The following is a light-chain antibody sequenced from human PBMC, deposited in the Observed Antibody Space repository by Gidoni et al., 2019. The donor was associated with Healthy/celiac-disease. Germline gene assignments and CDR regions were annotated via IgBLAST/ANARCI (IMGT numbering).Light chain of an antibody. CDR3: QQYNSYRT. J-gene: IGKJ1*01. CDR1: QSISSW. Sequence: RVTITCRASQSISSWLAWYQQKPGKAPKLLIYDASSLESGVPSRFSGSGSGTEFNLTISSLQPDDFATYYCQQYNSYRTFGQGTKVEIK. V-gene: IGKV1-5*01. CDR2: DAS.